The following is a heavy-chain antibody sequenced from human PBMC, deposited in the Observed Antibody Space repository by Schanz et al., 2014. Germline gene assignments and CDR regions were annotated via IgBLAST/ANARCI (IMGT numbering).Heavy chain of an antibody. CDR2: ISTGRYL. D-gene: IGHD3-16*01. V-gene: IGHV3-23*04. CDR3: TRDRGALINHNDALDL. J-gene: IGHJ3*01. CDR1: GFTFSGYA. Sequence: EVQLVESGGGLVQPGGSLRLSCAASGFTFSGYAMSWVRQAPGKGLEWVSFISTGRYLYYADSVKGRFTISRDNSKNTLYLQMNSLRSEDTAVYYCTRDRGALINHNDALDLWGQGTMVSVSS.